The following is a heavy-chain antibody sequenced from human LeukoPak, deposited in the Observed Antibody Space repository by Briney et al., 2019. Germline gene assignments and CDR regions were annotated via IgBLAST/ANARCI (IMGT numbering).Heavy chain of an antibody. CDR1: GYTFTDSY. Sequence: GASVKVSCKASGYTFTDSYMHWVRQAPGQGLEWMGWINPNSGDTSYAQKFQGRVTMTRDTSISTAYMELSRLRSDDTAVYYCASYPPPGTGLGYCTNGVCYTYWGQGTLVTVSS. CDR3: ASYPPPGTGLGYCTNGVCYTY. D-gene: IGHD2-8*01. J-gene: IGHJ4*02. V-gene: IGHV1-2*02. CDR2: INPNSGDT.